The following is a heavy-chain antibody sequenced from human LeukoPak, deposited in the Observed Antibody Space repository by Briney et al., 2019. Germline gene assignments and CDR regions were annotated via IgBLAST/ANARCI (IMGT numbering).Heavy chain of an antibody. Sequence: GGSLRLSCAASGFTLSSYAMSWVRQAPGKGLEWVSIISITGDTTYYADSVRGRFTIFRDNSKNTLYLQMNSLGAEDTALYYCAKSPSWGPAAAGMRFDYWGQGTLVTVSS. CDR1: GFTLSSYA. V-gene: IGHV3-23*01. D-gene: IGHD6-13*01. CDR3: AKSPSWGPAAAGMRFDY. J-gene: IGHJ4*02. CDR2: ISITGDTT.